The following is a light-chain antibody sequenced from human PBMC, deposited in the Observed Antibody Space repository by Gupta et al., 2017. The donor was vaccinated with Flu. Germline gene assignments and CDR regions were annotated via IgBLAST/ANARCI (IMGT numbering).Light chain of an antibody. V-gene: IGKV3-20*01. J-gene: IGKJ1*01. CDR3: QQSET. CDR2: GAS. Sequence: EIVLTQSPGTLSLSPGERATLSCRASQSVSSSYLAWYQQKPGQAPRLLIYGASSRATGIPDRFCGSGSGTDFTLTISRLEPEDFAVYYCQQSETFGQGTKVEIK. CDR1: QSVSSSY.